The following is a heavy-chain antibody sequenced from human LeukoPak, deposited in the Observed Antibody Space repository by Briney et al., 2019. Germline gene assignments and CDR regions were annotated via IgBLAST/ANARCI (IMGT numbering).Heavy chain of an antibody. D-gene: IGHD3-9*01. CDR3: ARATILTGYS. CDR2: INHSGST. CDR1: GGSFSGYY. J-gene: IGHJ5*02. V-gene: IGHV4-34*01. Sequence: PSETLSLTCAVYGGSFSGYYWSWTRQPPGKGLEWIGEINHSGSTNYNPSLKSRVTISVDTSKNQFSLKLSSVTAADTAVYYCARATILTGYSWGQGTLVTVSS.